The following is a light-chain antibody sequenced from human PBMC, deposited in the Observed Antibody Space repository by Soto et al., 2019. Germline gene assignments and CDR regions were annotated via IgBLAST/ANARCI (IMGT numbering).Light chain of an antibody. CDR2: SNN. CDR1: SSNIGTNT. V-gene: IGLV1-44*01. Sequence: QSVLTQPPSASGTPGQRVTISCSGSSSNIGTNTVNWYQHLPGSAPKFLIYSNNQRPSGVPDRFSGSKSGTSASLAISGLLPDDEADYYCEAWDGSLNAVLFGGGTKLTVL. J-gene: IGLJ2*01. CDR3: EAWDGSLNAVL.